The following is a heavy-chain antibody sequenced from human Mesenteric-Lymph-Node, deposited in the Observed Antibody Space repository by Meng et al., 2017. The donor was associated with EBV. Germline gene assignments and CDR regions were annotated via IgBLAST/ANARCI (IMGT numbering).Heavy chain of an antibody. V-gene: IGHV3-23*04. Sequence: VEPGGSLVRSGGSRRLSLVASVFTFNIYDRNGVRQAPGRGLEWVSGISGSGGTTYYADSVKGRFSISRDNSGNTVYLQMSSLRAEDTAVYYCSNLPYSYWGQGTLVTVSS. J-gene: IGHJ4*02. CDR2: ISGSGGTT. D-gene: IGHD4-11*01. CDR1: VFTFNIYD. CDR3: SNLPYSY.